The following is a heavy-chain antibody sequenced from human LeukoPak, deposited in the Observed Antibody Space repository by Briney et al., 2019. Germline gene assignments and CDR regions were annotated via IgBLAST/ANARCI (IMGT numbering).Heavy chain of an antibody. CDR2: ISSSSSYI. CDR1: AFSLNAYN. CDR3: ARDLRAGSYAFD. J-gene: IGHJ4*02. Sequence: SGGSLRLSCAASAFSLNAYNMNWVRQAPGKGLEWVSSISSSSSYIYYADSVKGRFTISRDNAKNSVYLQMNSLRAEDTAIYYCARDLRAGSYAFDWGQGTLVTVSS. V-gene: IGHV3-21*01. D-gene: IGHD5-18*01.